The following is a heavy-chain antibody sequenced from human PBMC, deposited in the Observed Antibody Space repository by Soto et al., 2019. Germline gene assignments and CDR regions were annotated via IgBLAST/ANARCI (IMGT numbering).Heavy chain of an antibody. J-gene: IGHJ4*02. D-gene: IGHD6-13*01. CDR2: IRSKAYGGTT. CDR1: GFTFGDYA. V-gene: IGHV3-49*03. Sequence: GGSLRLSCTASGFTFGDYAMSWFRQAPGKGLEWVGFIRSKAYGGTTEYAASVKGRFTISRDDSKSIAYLQMNSLKTEDTAVYYCTRDEGEQQLVSTRPNDYWGQGTLVTVSS. CDR3: TRDEGEQQLVSTRPNDY.